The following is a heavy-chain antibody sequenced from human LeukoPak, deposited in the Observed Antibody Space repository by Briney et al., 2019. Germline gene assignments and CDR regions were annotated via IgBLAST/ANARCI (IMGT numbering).Heavy chain of an antibody. CDR3: ARDISGYWYFDY. CDR2: IYYSGST. V-gene: IGHV4-31*03. CDR1: GGSISSGGYY. D-gene: IGHD3-22*01. Sequence: SETLSLTCTVSGGSISSGGYYWRWIRQHPGKGLEWIGYIYYSGSTYYNPSLKSRVTISVDTSKNQFSLKLSSVTAADTAVYYCARDISGYWYFDYWGQGTLVTVSS. J-gene: IGHJ4*02.